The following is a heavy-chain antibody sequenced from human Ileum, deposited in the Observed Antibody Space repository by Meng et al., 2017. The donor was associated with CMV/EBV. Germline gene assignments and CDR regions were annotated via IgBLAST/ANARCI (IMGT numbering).Heavy chain of an antibody. J-gene: IGHJ5*02. CDR1: FTDYG. CDR3: ARDLQYCGSTSCYDDCFDP. CDR2: ISEYNGDT. Sequence: FTDYGNSWVRQATGQGLEWMGWISEYNGDTNDERNLRGRVTMTTDTSTTTAYMELRSLRSDDTAVYYCARDLQYCGSTSCYDDCFDPWGQGTLVTVSS. V-gene: IGHV1-18*01. D-gene: IGHD2-2*01.